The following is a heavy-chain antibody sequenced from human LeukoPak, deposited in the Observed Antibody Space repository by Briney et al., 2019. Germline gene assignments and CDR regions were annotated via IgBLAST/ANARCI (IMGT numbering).Heavy chain of an antibody. Sequence: GGSLRLSCTASGITFSTYSMNWVRQAPGQGLEWVAGIRGSDFGTYYADSTKGRFTISRDNSKNTLYLQMDSLRDEDTALYYCAKANGRYGLDVWGQGTTVTASS. CDR1: GITFSTYS. J-gene: IGHJ6*02. CDR2: IRGSDFGT. D-gene: IGHD2-8*01. CDR3: AKANGRYGLDV. V-gene: IGHV3-23*01.